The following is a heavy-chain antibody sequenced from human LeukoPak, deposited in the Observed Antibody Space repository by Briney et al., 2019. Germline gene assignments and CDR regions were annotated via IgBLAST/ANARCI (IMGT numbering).Heavy chain of an antibody. CDR1: GFTFSSYE. V-gene: IGHV3-48*03. CDR2: ISISGNTI. D-gene: IGHD6-13*01. J-gene: IGHJ4*02. Sequence: PGGSLRPSCAASGFTFSSYEMNWVRQAPGKGLEWVSYISISGNTIYYADSVKGRFTVSRDNAKNSLYLQMNSLRVEDTAVYYCARQSPRIAAAGTYLDYWGQGTLVTVSS. CDR3: ARQSPRIAAAGTYLDY.